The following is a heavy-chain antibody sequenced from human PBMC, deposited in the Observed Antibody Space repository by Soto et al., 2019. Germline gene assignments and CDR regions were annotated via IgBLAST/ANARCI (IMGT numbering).Heavy chain of an antibody. CDR2: ISGSGGST. J-gene: IGHJ4*02. D-gene: IGHD3-22*01. CDR3: AKDPVSYGIVVVSYFDY. Sequence: GGSLRLSCAASGFTFSSYAMSWVRQAPGKGLEWVSAISGSGGSTYYADSVKGRFTISRDNSKNTLYLQMNSLRAEDTAVYYCAKDPVSYGIVVVSYFDYWGQGTLVTVSS. CDR1: GFTFSSYA. V-gene: IGHV3-23*01.